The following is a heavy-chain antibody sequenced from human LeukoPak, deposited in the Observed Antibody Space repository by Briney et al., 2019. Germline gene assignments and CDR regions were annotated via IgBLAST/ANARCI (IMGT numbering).Heavy chain of an antibody. CDR3: ATNGEYYYDSSGYYPSALDY. D-gene: IGHD3-22*01. CDR1: GGTFSSYA. V-gene: IGHV1-69*13. Sequence: ASVKVSCKASGGTFSSYAISWVRQAPGQGLERMGGIIPIFGTANYAQKFQGRVTITADESTSTAYMELSSLRSEDTAVYYCATNGEYYYDSSGYYPSALDYWAREPWSPSPQ. CDR2: IIPIFGTA. J-gene: IGHJ4*02.